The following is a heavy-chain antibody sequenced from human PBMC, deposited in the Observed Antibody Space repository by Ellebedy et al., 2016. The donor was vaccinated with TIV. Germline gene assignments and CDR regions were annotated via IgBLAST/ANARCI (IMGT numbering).Heavy chain of an antibody. D-gene: IGHD3-10*01. V-gene: IGHV1-18*03. Sequence: ASVKVSCKASGYTFTSYGISWVRQAPGQGLEWMGWISAYNGNTNYAQKLQGRVTMTTDTSTSTAYMELSSLRSEDMAVYYCARALEVRGVQTYGMDVWGQGTTVTVSS. CDR3: ARALEVRGVQTYGMDV. J-gene: IGHJ6*02. CDR1: GYTFTSYG. CDR2: ISAYNGNT.